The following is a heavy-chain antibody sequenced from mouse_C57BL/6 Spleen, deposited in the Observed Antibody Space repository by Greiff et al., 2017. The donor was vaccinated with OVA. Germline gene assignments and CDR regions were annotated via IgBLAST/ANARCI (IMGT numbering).Heavy chain of an antibody. CDR2: INPNNGGT. Sequence: EVQLQQSGPELVKPGASVKMSCKASGYTFTDYNMHWVKQSHGKSLEWIGYINPNNGGTSYNQKFKGKATLTVNKSSSTAYMELRSLTSEDSAVYYCATSIYYGYDVGNFDVWGTGTTVTVSS. CDR3: ATSIYYGYDVGNFDV. V-gene: IGHV1-22*01. CDR1: GYTFTDYN. D-gene: IGHD2-2*01. J-gene: IGHJ1*03.